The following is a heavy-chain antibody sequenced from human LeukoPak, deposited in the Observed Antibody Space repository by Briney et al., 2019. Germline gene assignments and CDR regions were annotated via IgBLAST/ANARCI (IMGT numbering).Heavy chain of an antibody. CDR3: AIGTVVVVKA. J-gene: IGHJ5*02. D-gene: IGHD3-22*01. CDR2: IYYSGST. CDR1: GGSISSYY. Sequence: PSETLSLTCTVSGGSISSYYWSWIRQPPGKGLEWIGYIYYSGSTNYNPSLKSRVTISVDTSKNQFSLKLTSVTAADTAVYYCAIGTVVVVKAWGQGTLFTVSS. V-gene: IGHV4-59*01.